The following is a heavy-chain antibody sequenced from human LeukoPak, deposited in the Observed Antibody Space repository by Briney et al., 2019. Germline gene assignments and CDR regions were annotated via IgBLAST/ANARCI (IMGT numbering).Heavy chain of an antibody. CDR2: IGEQYDDT. Sequence: GASLRLSCAASGFTFKNYGMAWVRQTPGKGLEWVSTIGEQYDDTHYADSAKGRFTISRDNAKNSLYLQMNSLRAEDTALYYCAKGPSYYDSSSYPHYYYGMDVWGQGTTVTVSS. D-gene: IGHD3-22*01. J-gene: IGHJ6*02. V-gene: IGHV3-23*01. CDR1: GFTFKNYG. CDR3: AKGPSYYDSSSYPHYYYGMDV.